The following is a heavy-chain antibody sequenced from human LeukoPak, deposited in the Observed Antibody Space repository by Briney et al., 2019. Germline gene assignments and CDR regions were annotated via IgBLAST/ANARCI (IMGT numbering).Heavy chain of an antibody. Sequence: SETLSLTCTVSGGSISSYYWSWIRQPAEKGLEWIGRIYTSGSTNYNPSLTSRVTMSVDTSKNQFSLKLSSVTAADTAVYYCARENTSGYHYWFDPWGQGTLVTVSS. CDR1: GGSISSYY. CDR2: IYTSGST. D-gene: IGHD3-22*01. V-gene: IGHV4-4*07. CDR3: ARENTSGYHYWFDP. J-gene: IGHJ5*02.